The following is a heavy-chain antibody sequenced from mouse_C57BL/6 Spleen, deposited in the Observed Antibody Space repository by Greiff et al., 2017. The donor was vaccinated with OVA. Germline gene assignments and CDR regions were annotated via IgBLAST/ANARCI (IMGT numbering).Heavy chain of an antibody. Sequence: VQLQQSGPGLVQPSQSLSITCTVSGFSLTSYGVHWVRQSPGQGLEWLGVIWRGGSTDYNAAFMSRLSITKDNSKSQVFFKMNSLQADDTAIYYCAKETDYYGSSYDAMDYWGQGTSVTVSS. CDR2: IWRGGST. CDR1: GFSLTSYG. J-gene: IGHJ4*01. D-gene: IGHD1-1*01. V-gene: IGHV2-5*01. CDR3: AKETDYYGSSYDAMDY.